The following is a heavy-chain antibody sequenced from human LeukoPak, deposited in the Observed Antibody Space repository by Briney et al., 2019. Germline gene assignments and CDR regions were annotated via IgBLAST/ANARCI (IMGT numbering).Heavy chain of an antibody. CDR2: ISSSGSTI. J-gene: IGHJ4*02. CDR3: ARDPNSSSWSLFVDC. V-gene: IGHV3-11*01. CDR1: GFTFSDYY. Sequence: GGSLRLSCAASGFTFSDYYMSWIRQAPGKGLEWVSYISSSGSTIYYADSVKGRFTISRDNAKNSLYLQMNSLRAEDTAVYYCARDPNSSSWSLFVDCWGQGTLVTVSS. D-gene: IGHD6-13*01.